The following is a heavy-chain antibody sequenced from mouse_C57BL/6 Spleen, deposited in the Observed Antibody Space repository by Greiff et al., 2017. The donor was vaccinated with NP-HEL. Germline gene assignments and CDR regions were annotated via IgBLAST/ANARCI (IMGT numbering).Heavy chain of an antibody. CDR2: IDPSDSYT. Sequence: QVQLQQPGAELVMPGASVKLSCKASGYTFTSYWMHWVKQRPGQGLEWIGEIDPSDSYTNYNQKFKGKSTLTVDKSSSTAYMQLSSLTSEDSAVYYCARSEGGYYGYWGQGTTLTVSS. V-gene: IGHV1-69*01. D-gene: IGHD2-3*01. CDR1: GYTFTSYW. CDR3: ARSEGGYYGY. J-gene: IGHJ2*01.